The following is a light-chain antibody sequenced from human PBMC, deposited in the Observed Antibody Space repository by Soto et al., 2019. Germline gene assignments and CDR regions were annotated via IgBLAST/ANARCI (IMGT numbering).Light chain of an antibody. CDR3: HQYFNTPWT. V-gene: IGKV4-1*01. CDR2: WAS. Sequence: DIIMTQSPESLAVSLGERATINCKSSQSLLYRSKNKDYLAWYQQKPGQPPRLLIYWASTRESGVSERFSGSGSGTDFTLTVTSMQAEDVAVYYCHQYFNTPWTFGQGTKVEIK. J-gene: IGKJ1*01. CDR1: QSLLYRSKNKDY.